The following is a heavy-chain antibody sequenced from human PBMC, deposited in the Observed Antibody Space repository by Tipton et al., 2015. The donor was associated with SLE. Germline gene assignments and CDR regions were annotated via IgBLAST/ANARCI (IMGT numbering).Heavy chain of an antibody. Sequence: LRLSCAASGFTFSDYYMSWIRQAPGKGLEWIGEINHSGSTNYNPSLKSRVTISVDTSKNQFSLKLSSVTAADTAVYYCARARVGAKTIGYWGQGTLVTVSS. D-gene: IGHD1-26*01. V-gene: IGHV4-34*01. CDR1: GFTFSDYY. CDR3: ARARVGAKTIGY. CDR2: INHSGST. J-gene: IGHJ4*02.